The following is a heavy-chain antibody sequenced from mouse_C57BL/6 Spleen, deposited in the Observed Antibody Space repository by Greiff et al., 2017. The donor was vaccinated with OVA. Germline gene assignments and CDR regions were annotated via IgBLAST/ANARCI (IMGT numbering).Heavy chain of an antibody. V-gene: IGHV1-39*01. CDR3: AKTPDGYCFAY. Sequence: EVQLQQSGPELVQPGASVSISCTASGYSFTDYNMHWVKQCNGKRLEWIGVINPNCGTTSYNQKFKGKATLTVDQSSSTAYIKLNSLPSDDSAVYYCAKTPDGYCFAYWGQGTPLTVSA. CDR2: INPNCGTT. D-gene: IGHD2-3*01. CDR1: GYSFTDYN. J-gene: IGHJ3*01.